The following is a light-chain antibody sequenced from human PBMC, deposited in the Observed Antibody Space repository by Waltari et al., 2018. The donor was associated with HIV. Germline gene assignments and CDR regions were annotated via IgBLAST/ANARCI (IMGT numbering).Light chain of an antibody. CDR1: QGISDS. V-gene: IGKV1-NL1*01. Sequence: DIQMTQSPSSLSASVRDRVTITCRASQGISDSLACYQQKAGKAPKVLLYAASRLQSGVPPRFSGGGSGTDYTLTITSLQPEDSATYYCQQYYDTPRTFGQGTKVEIK. CDR3: QQYYDTPRT. CDR2: AAS. J-gene: IGKJ1*01.